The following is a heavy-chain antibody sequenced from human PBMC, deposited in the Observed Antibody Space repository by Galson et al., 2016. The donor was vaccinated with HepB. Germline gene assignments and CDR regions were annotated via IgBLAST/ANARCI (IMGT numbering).Heavy chain of an antibody. J-gene: IGHJ5*02. CDR3: ARESSSWYQNWFDP. CDR2: IYYSGTT. CDR1: GVSTKRYY. Sequence: VSGVSTKRYYWSWIRQPPGKGLEWIGYIYYSGTTNYNPSLRSRVTMSVDTSKNQFSLNLSSVTAADTAVYYCARESSSWYQNWFDPWGQGTLVTVSS. V-gene: IGHV4-59*12. D-gene: IGHD6-13*01.